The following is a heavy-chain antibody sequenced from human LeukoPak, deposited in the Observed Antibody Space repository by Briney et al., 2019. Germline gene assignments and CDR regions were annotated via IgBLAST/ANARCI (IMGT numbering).Heavy chain of an antibody. CDR2: INHSGST. D-gene: IGHD6-19*01. CDR1: GGSISSSSYY. J-gene: IGHJ3*02. Sequence: SETLSLTCTVSGGSISSSSYYWGWIRQPPGKGLEWIGEINHSGSTNYNPSLKSRVTISVDTSKNQFSLKLSSVTAADTAVYYCARGPARWQWLVNIAFDIWGQGTMVTVSS. V-gene: IGHV4-39*07. CDR3: ARGPARWQWLVNIAFDI.